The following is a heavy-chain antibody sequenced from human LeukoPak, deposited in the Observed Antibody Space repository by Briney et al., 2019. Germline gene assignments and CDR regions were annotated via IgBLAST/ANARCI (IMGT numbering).Heavy chain of an antibody. CDR1: KFTFSNYV. CDR3: APWIVGGFWADY. D-gene: IGHD1-26*01. CDR2: ISTRSTYT. J-gene: IGHJ4*02. Sequence: PGGSLRLSCTASKFTFSNYVMTWVRQAPGKGLEWVSAISTRSTYTYYADSVRGRFTISRDGSKNTLYLQMNSLRVDDTAIYYCAPWIVGGFWADYWGQGALVTVSS. V-gene: IGHV3-23*01.